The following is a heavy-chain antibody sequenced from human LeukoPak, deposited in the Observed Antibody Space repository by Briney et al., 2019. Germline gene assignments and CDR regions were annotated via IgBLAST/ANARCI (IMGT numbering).Heavy chain of an antibody. D-gene: IGHD3-3*01. CDR2: IGWDGTNI. CDR1: GFTFDRHT. J-gene: IGHJ6*02. CDR3: TKDMEWGMDV. V-gene: IGHV3-43*01. Sequence: GGSLRLSCAASGFTFDRHTMHWVRQPPGKGPEWVSLIGWDGTNIDYADSVKGRFTISRDNSKNFVYLQMHSLRTEDTALYYCTKDMEWGMDVWGQGTTVNVSS.